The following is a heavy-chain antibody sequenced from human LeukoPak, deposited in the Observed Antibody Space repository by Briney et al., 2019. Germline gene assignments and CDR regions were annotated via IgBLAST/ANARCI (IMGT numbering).Heavy chain of an antibody. CDR1: GFTVSSYY. Sequence: GGSLRLSCAASGFTVSSYYMTWVRQAPGKGLEWVSIIYEGGSTYYADSVKGRFSISRDSSKNTLFLQMNSLRAEDTAVYYCARDDCSSTSCYYFDYWGQGTLVTVSS. D-gene: IGHD2-2*01. V-gene: IGHV3-66*01. CDR2: IYEGGST. CDR3: ARDDCSSTSCYYFDY. J-gene: IGHJ4*02.